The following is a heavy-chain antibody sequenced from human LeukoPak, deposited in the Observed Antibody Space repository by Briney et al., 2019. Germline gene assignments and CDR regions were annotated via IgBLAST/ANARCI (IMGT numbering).Heavy chain of an antibody. Sequence: KSSETLSLTCTVSGGSISSYYWSWIRQPPGKGLEWIGYNYYSGSTNYNPSLKSRVTISVDTSKNQFSLKLSSVTAADTAVYYCARDDRYSSSSGYFQHWGQGTLVTVSS. V-gene: IGHV4-59*01. CDR1: GGSISSYY. CDR2: NYYSGST. D-gene: IGHD6-6*01. CDR3: ARDDRYSSSSGYFQH. J-gene: IGHJ1*01.